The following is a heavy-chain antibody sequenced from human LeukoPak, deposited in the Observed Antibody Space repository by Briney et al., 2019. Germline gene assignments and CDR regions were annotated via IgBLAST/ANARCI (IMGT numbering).Heavy chain of an antibody. CDR3: ARRGQQLRSYYFDY. D-gene: IGHD6-13*01. V-gene: IGHV3-64*01. CDR1: GFTFSSYA. Sequence: PGGSLRLSCAASGFTFSSYAMSWVCQAPGKGLEYVSGISSNGGNTYYANSVKGRFTISRDNSKNTLYLQMGSLRAEDMAVYYCARRGQQLRSYYFDYWGQGTLVTVSS. CDR2: ISSNGGNT. J-gene: IGHJ4*02.